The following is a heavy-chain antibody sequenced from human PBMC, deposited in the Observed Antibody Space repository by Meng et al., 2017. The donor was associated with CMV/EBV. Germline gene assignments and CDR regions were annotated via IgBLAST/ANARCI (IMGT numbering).Heavy chain of an antibody. V-gene: IGHV3-73*01. D-gene: IGHD3-3*01. CDR3: TRPGIFGVVSGYYYGMDV. J-gene: IGHJ6*02. CDR2: IRSKANSYAT. CDR1: GFTFSGSA. Sequence: GESLKISCAASGFTFSGSAMHWVRQASGRGLEWVGRIRSKANSYATAYAAPVEGRFTISRDDSKNTADLQMNSLKTEDTAVYYCTRPGIFGVVSGYYYGMDVWGQGTTVTVSS.